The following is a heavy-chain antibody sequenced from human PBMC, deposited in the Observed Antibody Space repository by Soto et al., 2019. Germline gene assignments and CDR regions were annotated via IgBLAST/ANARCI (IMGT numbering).Heavy chain of an antibody. D-gene: IGHD3-22*01. CDR1: GFTFSSYA. CDR3: ARGYDSSGYSLS. V-gene: IGHV3-30-3*01. CDR2: ISYDGSNK. J-gene: IGHJ4*02. Sequence: QVQLVESGGGVVQPGRSLRLSCAASGFTFSSYAMHWVRQAPGKGLEWVAVISYDGSNKYYADSVKGRFTISRDNSKNTLDLQMNSLRAEDTAVYYCARGYDSSGYSLSWGQGTLVTVSS.